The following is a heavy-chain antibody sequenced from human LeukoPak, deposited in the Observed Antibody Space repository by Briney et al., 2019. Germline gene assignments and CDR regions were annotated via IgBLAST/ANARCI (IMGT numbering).Heavy chain of an antibody. V-gene: IGHV2-5*02. J-gene: IGHJ4*02. CDR1: GFSLSTGGVG. CDR2: IYWDDDK. Sequence: ESGPTLVKPPQTLTLTGTFSGFSLSTGGVGVGWIRQPPGKAPEWLALIYWDDDKRYSPSLKSRLTITKDTSKNQVVLTMTNVDPLDTATYYCANRRGTSGWSEGYFDYWGQGTLVTVSS. D-gene: IGHD6-19*01. CDR3: ANRRGTSGWSEGYFDY.